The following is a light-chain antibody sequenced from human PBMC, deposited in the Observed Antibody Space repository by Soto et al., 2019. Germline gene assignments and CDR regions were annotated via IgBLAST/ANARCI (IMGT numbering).Light chain of an antibody. V-gene: IGLV2-8*01. CDR1: SNDVGGYNY. CDR3: SSYAGSRNV. CDR2: EVN. Sequence: QLVLTQPPSGSWSPGQSVAISCTGTSNDVGGYNYVSWYQQHPGKAPKLMIYEVNKRPSGVPDRSSGSKSGNTASLTVSGLQAEDEADYYCSSYAGSRNVFGTGTKVNVL. J-gene: IGLJ1*01.